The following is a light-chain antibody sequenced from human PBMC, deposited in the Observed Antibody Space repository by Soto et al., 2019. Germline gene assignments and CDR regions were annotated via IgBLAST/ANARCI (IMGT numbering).Light chain of an antibody. CDR3: LQDYNYPRT. CDR1: HGIRND. J-gene: IGKJ2*01. Sequence: AIPMTQSPSSLSASVGDRVTITCRASHGIRNDLGWYQQKPGQAPKLLIYAASTLQSGVPSRFSGSGSGTDFTLTISSLQPEDFATYYCLQDYNYPRTFGQGTKLEIK. CDR2: AAS. V-gene: IGKV1-6*01.